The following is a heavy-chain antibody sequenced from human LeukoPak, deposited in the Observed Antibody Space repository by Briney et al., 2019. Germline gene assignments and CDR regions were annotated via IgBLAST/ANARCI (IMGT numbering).Heavy chain of an antibody. CDR3: ARGWYNFDY. Sequence: GGSLRLSCAAYGHIFSNYAMSWVRQAPGKGLEWVSGINNSGDRRFYADSVKGRFTISRDNSKNTLYLQMNSLRAEDTAVYYCARGWYNFDYWGQGTRVTVSS. CDR1: GHIFSNYA. J-gene: IGHJ4*02. D-gene: IGHD6-19*01. V-gene: IGHV3-23*01. CDR2: INNSGDRR.